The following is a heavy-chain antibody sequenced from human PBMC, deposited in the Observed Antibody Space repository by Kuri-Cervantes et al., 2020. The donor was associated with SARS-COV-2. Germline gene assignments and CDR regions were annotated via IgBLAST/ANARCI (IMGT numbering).Heavy chain of an antibody. V-gene: IGHV3-30-3*02. J-gene: IGHJ4*02. Sequence: GGSLRLSFAASGFTFSSYAMHWVRQAPGKGLEWVAVISYDGSNKCYAASVKGRFTISRDNSMNTLYLQMNSLRAEDTAVYYCANEASQVDYWGQGTLVTVSS. D-gene: IGHD5-12*01. CDR3: ANEASQVDY. CDR1: GFTFSSYA. CDR2: ISYDGSNK.